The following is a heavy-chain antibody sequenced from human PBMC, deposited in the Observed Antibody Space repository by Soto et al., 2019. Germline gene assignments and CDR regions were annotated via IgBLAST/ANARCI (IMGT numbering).Heavy chain of an antibody. Sequence: PSETLSLTCTVAGGSISRYYWSWIRQPPGKGLEWIGYIYYSGSTNYNPSLKSRVTISVDTSKNQFSLKLSSVTAADTAVYYCARGTAVIPYFDYWGQGTLVTAPQ. D-gene: IGHD6-19*01. CDR3: ARGTAVIPYFDY. CDR1: GGSISRYY. J-gene: IGHJ4*02. CDR2: IYYSGST. V-gene: IGHV4-59*01.